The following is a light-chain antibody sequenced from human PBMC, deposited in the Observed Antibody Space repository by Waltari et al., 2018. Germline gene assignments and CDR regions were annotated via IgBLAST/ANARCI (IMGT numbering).Light chain of an antibody. V-gene: IGLV2-23*02. CDR3: CSYAGSSTLV. CDR1: SSDVGGYNY. Sequence: QSALTQPASVSGSPGQSITFSCTGTSSDVGGYNYVSWYQQHPGKAPKLMIYDVSKRPSGVSNRFSGSKSGNTASLTISGLQAEDEADYYCCSYAGSSTLVFGGGTKLTVL. J-gene: IGLJ2*01. CDR2: DVS.